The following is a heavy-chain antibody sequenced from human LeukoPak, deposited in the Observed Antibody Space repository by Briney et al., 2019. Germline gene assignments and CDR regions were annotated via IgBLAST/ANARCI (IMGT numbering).Heavy chain of an antibody. D-gene: IGHD1-26*01. Sequence: GGSLRLSCAASGFTFSSYSMNWVRQAPGKGLEWVSSISSRSSYIYYADSVKGRFTISRDNAKNSLYLQMNSLRAEDTAVYYCARDGKGSHASHYYYYYMDVWGKGTTVTVSS. CDR2: ISSRSSYI. CDR1: GFTFSSYS. J-gene: IGHJ6*03. V-gene: IGHV3-21*01. CDR3: ARDGKGSHASHYYYYYMDV.